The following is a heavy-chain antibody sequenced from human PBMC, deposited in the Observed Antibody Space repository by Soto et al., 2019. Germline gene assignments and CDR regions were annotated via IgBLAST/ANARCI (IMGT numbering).Heavy chain of an antibody. CDR1: GGSFSGYY. D-gene: IGHD3-16*02. V-gene: IGHV4-34*01. CDR3: ARGQRYDYIWGSYRYNFDY. J-gene: IGHJ4*02. Sequence: SETLSLTCAVYGGSFSGYYWSWIRQPPGKGLEWIGEINHSGSTNYNPSLKSRVTISVDTSKNQFSLKLSSVTAADTAVYYCARGQRYDYIWGSYRYNFDYWGQGTLVTVSS. CDR2: INHSGST.